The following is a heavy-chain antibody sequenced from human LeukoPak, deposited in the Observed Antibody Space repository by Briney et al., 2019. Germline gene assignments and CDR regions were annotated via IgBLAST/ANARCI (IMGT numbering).Heavy chain of an antibody. D-gene: IGHD5-18*01. J-gene: IGHJ3*02. Sequence: SETLSLTCTVSGGSISSSSYYCGWSCQPPGEGLEWFWSIYYSGSTYYNACPMSRVTISVDTPKNQFTLKLSSVTAADTAVYYCARDLGSYGPDACEIWGQGTMVTVSS. CDR1: GGSISSSSYY. CDR3: ARDLGSYGPDACEI. V-gene: IGHV4-39*06. CDR2: IYYSGST.